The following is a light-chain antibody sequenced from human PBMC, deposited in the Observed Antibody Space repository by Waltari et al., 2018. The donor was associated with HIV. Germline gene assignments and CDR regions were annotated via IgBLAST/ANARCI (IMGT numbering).Light chain of an antibody. V-gene: IGLV2-11*01. Sequence: QSALTQPRSVSGSPGQSVTISCTGTRSDGGGYNYVSWYQQHPGKAPKLIIYDVNNRPSGFPDRFSGSKSGNTASLTISGLQAEDEADYYCCSYGGSYTSVFGGGTQLTVL. CDR1: RSDGGGYNY. CDR2: DVN. J-gene: IGLJ2*01. CDR3: CSYGGSYTSV.